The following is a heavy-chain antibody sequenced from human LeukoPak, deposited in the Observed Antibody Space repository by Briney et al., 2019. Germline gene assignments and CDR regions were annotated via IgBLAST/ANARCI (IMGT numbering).Heavy chain of an antibody. J-gene: IGHJ5*02. CDR2: INHSGST. CDR3: ARDRGCSSTSCYWDWFDP. V-gene: IGHV4-34*01. CDR1: GGSISPYY. D-gene: IGHD2-2*01. Sequence: SETLSLTCTVSGGSISPYYWSWVRQPPGKGLEWIGEINHSGSTNYNPSLKSRVTISVDTSKNQFSLKLSSVTAADTAVYYCARDRGCSSTSCYWDWFDPWGQGTLVTVSS.